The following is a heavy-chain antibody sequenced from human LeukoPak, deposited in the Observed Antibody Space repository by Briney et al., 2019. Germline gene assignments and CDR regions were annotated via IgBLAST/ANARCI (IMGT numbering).Heavy chain of an antibody. CDR2: IWYDGSNK. Sequence: GRSLRLSCAASGFTLSSYGMHWVRQAPGKGLEWVAVIWYDGSNKYYADSVKGRFTISRDNSKNTLYLQMNSLRAEDTAVYYCARDSGSGYYSLFDYWGQGTLVTVSS. V-gene: IGHV3-33*01. CDR3: ARDSGSGYYSLFDY. D-gene: IGHD3-22*01. J-gene: IGHJ4*02. CDR1: GFTLSSYG.